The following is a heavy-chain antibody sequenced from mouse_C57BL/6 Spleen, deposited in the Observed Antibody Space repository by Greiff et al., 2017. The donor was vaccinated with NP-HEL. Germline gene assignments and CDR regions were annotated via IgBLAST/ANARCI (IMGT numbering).Heavy chain of an antibody. CDR2: IDPETGGT. CDR3: TRAGGPCYFDY. J-gene: IGHJ2*01. Sequence: VQLQQSGAELVRPGASVTLSCKASGYTFTDYEMHWVKQTPVHGLEWIGAIDPETGGTAYNQKFKGKAILTADKSSSTAYMELRSLTSEDSAVYYCTRAGGPCYFDYWGQGTTLTVSS. V-gene: IGHV1-15*01. CDR1: GYTFTDYE.